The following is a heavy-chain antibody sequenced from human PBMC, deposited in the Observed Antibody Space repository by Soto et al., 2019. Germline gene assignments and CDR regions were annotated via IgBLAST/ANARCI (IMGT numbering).Heavy chain of an antibody. CDR3: ARRLYYDSSGFEGGGMDV. CDR1: GGSISSFY. V-gene: IGHV4-59*01. D-gene: IGHD3-22*01. Sequence: PSETLSLTCSVSGGSISSFYWSWIRQPPGKGLEWIGYIYYSGSTNYNPSLKSRVTISVDTPKNQFSLKLSSVTAADTAVYYCARRLYYDSSGFEGGGMDVWGQGSKVTVSS. CDR2: IYYSGST. J-gene: IGHJ6*02.